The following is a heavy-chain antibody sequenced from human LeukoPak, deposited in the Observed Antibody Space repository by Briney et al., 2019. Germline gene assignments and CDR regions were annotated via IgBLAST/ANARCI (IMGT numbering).Heavy chain of an antibody. CDR2: ISNSGSSK. D-gene: IGHD1-26*01. V-gene: IGHV3-11*01. CDR3: AKDHVEEWELLFYFDY. J-gene: IGHJ4*02. Sequence: GGSLRLSCAASGFTFSDYYMSWIRQAPGKGLEWISHISNSGSSKYYADSVRGRFTISRDNAKNSLYLQMNSLRAEDTAVYYCAKDHVEEWELLFYFDYWGQGTLVTVSS. CDR1: GFTFSDYY.